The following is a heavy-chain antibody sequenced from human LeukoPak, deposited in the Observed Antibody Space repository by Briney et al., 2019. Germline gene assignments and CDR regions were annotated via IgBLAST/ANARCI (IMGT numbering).Heavy chain of an antibody. D-gene: IGHD6-19*01. J-gene: IGHJ3*02. V-gene: IGHV3-30*02. CDR3: AKDYRNRYSSGWYVDAFDI. Sequence: GGSLRLSCAASGFTFSSYGMHWVRQAPGKGLEWVAFIRYDGSNKYYADSVKGRFTISRDNSKNTLYLQMNSLRAEDTAVYYCAKDYRNRYSSGWYVDAFDIWGQGTMVTVSS. CDR2: IRYDGSNK. CDR1: GFTFSSYG.